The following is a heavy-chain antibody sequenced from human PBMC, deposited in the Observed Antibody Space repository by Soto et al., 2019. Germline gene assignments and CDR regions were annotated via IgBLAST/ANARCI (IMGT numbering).Heavy chain of an antibody. J-gene: IGHJ4*02. CDR3: ARDNYGTLDY. D-gene: IGHD3-10*01. Sequence: ASVKVSCKPSGYPFTDLYIHWVRQAPGLGLERMGWIDPRSGASRKTQRFQGRFTMTRDTSTNTVYMELSSLRSDDTAVYFCARDNYGTLDYWGQGTLVTVSS. V-gene: IGHV1-2*02. CDR1: GYPFTDLY. CDR2: IDPRSGAS.